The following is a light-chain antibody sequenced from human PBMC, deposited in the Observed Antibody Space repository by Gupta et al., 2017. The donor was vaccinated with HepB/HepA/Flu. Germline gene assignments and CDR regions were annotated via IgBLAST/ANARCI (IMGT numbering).Light chain of an antibody. J-gene: IGKJ4*01. CDR1: QSSANY. Sequence: QMTQSPSSLSASGGDRVTITCRASQSSANYLNWYQQTPGKAPKLLIYVTSTLQSGVPSRCSGSGSGTDFTLTISSLQPEDFATYYCQQAYNIPLTFGGGTKVEIK. CDR3: QQAYNIPLT. CDR2: VTS. V-gene: IGKV1-39*01.